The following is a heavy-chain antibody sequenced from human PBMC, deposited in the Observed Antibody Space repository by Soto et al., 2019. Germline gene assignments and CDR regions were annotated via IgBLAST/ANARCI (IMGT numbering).Heavy chain of an antibody. CDR2: IYWDDDK. V-gene: IGHV2-5*02. J-gene: IGHJ6*02. CDR1: GFSLSTSGVG. CDR3: IQSRCGGDCHQSYASHYYYGMDV. D-gene: IGHD2-21*02. Sequence: QITLKESGPTLVKPTQTLTLTCTFSGFSLSTSGVGVGWIRQPPGKALEWLALIYWDDDKRYSPSLRSRLTINKDTSKNQVVLTMTNMDPVDTATYYCIQSRCGGDCHQSYASHYYYGMDVWGQGTTVTVSS.